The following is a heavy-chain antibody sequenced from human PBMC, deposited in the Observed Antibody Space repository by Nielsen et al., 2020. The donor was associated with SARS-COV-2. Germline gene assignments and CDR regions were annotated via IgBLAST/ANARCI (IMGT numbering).Heavy chain of an antibody. D-gene: IGHD3-3*01. CDR2: ITGSSRYI. CDR3: ARVAFWSGYDY. V-gene: IGHV3-21*01. J-gene: IGHJ4*02. CDR1: GFTFNSYT. Sequence: GGSLRLSCAASGFTFNSYTMNWVRQAPGKGLEWVSSITGSSRYIYSADSVKGRFTISRDSAKNSVFLQMNSLRAEDTAVYYCARVAFWSGYDYWGQGALVTVSS.